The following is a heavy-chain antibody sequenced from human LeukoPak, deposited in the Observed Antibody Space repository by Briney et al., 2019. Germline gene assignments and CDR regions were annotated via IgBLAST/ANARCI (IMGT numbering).Heavy chain of an antibody. V-gene: IGHV3-15*07. Sequence: PGGSLRLSCAASGFSFSNTWMNWVRQAPGKGLEWVARIKSKNAGGTTDYAAPVKGRFTISRDDSKNMVYLQLSSLKTEDTGVYYCARDWYHAFDFWGQGTMVTVSS. D-gene: IGHD3-9*01. CDR3: ARDWYHAFDF. CDR1: GFSFSNTW. J-gene: IGHJ3*01. CDR2: IKSKNAGGTT.